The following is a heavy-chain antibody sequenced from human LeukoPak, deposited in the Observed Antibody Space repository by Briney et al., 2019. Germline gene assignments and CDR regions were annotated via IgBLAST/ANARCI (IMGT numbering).Heavy chain of an antibody. CDR3: ARSHSGSLRAPFDY. Sequence: GASVNVSFKASGYIFSNFGLIWVRQAPGQGLEWMGWINTYNGNTNYAQKFQDRVTMTAETSTTTAYLELRSLKSDDTAVYYCARSHSGSLRAPFDYWGQGTLVTVSS. D-gene: IGHD3-22*01. CDR1: GYIFSNFG. V-gene: IGHV1-18*01. CDR2: INTYNGNT. J-gene: IGHJ4*02.